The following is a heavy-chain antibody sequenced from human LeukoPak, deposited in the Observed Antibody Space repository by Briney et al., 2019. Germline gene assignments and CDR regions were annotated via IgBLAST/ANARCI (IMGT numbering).Heavy chain of an antibody. D-gene: IGHD3-22*01. CDR3: AKAITPGALAAMRSGYDY. J-gene: IGHJ4*02. Sequence: ASVKVSCKASGYTFTSYGISWVRQAPGQGLEWMGWISAYNGNTNYAQKLQGRVTMTTDTSTSTAYMELRSLRSDDTAVYYCAKAITPGALAAMRSGYDYWGQGTLVTVSS. V-gene: IGHV1-18*01. CDR1: GYTFTSYG. CDR2: ISAYNGNT.